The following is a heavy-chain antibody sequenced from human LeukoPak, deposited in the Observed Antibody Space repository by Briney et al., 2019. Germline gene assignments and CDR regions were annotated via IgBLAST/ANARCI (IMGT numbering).Heavy chain of an antibody. CDR2: ISTSSSYI. CDR3: ARGRQNSGSYSDAFDI. CDR1: GFTFSRNS. V-gene: IGHV3-21*01. J-gene: IGHJ3*02. Sequence: GGSLRLSCAASGFTFSRNSMTWVRQAPGKGLEWVSSISTSSSYIYYADSVKGRFTISRDNAKKLLYLQMNSLRAEDTAVYYCARGRQNSGSYSDAFDIWGQGTMVTVSS. D-gene: IGHD1-26*01.